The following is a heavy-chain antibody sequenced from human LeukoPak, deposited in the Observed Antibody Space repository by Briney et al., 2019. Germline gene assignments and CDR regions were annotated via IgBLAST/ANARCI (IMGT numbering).Heavy chain of an antibody. CDR3: ARAKDCGSITCPFDI. J-gene: IGHJ3*02. D-gene: IGHD2-2*01. Sequence: GXALRLSCAASAFTFHDYGMSWVRQAPGKGLEWVSGINWNSGSTAYGDSVKGRFNISRDNGKKSMYLQMNSLRGEETALYYCARAKDCGSITCPFDIWGQGTMVTVSS. CDR1: AFTFHDYG. CDR2: INWNSGST. V-gene: IGHV3-20*04.